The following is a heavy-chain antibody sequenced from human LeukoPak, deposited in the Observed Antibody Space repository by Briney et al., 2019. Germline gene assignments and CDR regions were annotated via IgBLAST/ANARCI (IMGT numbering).Heavy chain of an antibody. CDR3: ARGSSVANWFDP. D-gene: IGHD5-12*01. J-gene: IGHJ5*02. CDR1: GFTFSSYW. CDR2: IWYDGSNK. V-gene: IGHV3-33*08. Sequence: PGGSLRLSCGASGFTFSSYWMHWVRQAPGKGLEWVAVIWYDGSNKYYADSVKGRFTISRDNSKNTLYLQMNSLRAEDTAVYYCARGSSVANWFDPWGQGTLVTVSS.